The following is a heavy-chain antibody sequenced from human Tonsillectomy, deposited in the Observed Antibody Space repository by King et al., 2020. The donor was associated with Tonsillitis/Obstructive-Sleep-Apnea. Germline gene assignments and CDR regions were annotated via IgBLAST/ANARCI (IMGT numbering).Heavy chain of an antibody. V-gene: IGHV1-2*02. Sequence: QVHLVQSGAEVKKPGASVKVSCKASGYTFTGYYIHWVRQAPGQGLEWMGWSNPNNGGTKYAQKFQGRGTGTRDTSNSTAYMERSSLRSDDTAVYFCTRRTVTDGFDYWGQGTLVTVSS. CDR2: SNPNNGGT. D-gene: IGHD4-17*01. J-gene: IGHJ4*02. CDR3: TRRTVTDGFDY. CDR1: GYTFTGYY.